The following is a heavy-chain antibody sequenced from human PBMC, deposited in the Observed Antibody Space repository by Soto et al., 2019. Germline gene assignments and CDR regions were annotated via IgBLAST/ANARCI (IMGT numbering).Heavy chain of an antibody. D-gene: IGHD3-3*01. CDR1: EFTFSSYW. V-gene: IGHV3-74*01. J-gene: IGHJ6*03. CDR3: TRDAYYDFWSGYSAYYYYYMDV. Sequence: PGGFLRLSCAASEFTFSSYWMHWVRQAPGKGLVWVSRINGDGSSTTHADSVRGRFTISRDNTKNTLYLQMNSLRAEDTAVYYCTRDAYYDFWSGYSAYYYYYMDVWGKGTTVTVSS. CDR2: INGDGSST.